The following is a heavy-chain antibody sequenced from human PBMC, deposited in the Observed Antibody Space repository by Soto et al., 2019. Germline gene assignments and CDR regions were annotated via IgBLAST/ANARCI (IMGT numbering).Heavy chain of an antibody. J-gene: IGHJ4*02. CDR1: GFTFGTYA. CDR3: AKKLGYSNGRGYYPGAFDY. CDR2: LSSSGGNT. Sequence: EVQLLESGGDLVQPGGSLRLSCAASGFTFGTYAMAWVRQAPGRGLEWVSALSSSGGNTYYADSVKDRFTTSRDNSKNTLYLQMNSLRAEDTAVYYCAKKLGYSNGRGYYPGAFDYWGQGTPVTVSS. V-gene: IGHV3-23*01. D-gene: IGHD3-22*01.